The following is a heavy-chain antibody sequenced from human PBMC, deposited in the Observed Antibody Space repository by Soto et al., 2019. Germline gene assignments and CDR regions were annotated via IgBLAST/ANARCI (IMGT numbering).Heavy chain of an antibody. CDR1: GGSFSGYY. J-gene: IGHJ5*02. Sequence: PSETLSLTCAVYGGSFSGYYWSWIRQPPGKGLEWIGEINHSGSTNYNPSLKSRVTISVDTSKNQFSLKLSSVTAADTAVYYCARAGIVVVPAARRFDPWGQGTLVTVSS. D-gene: IGHD2-2*01. CDR2: INHSGST. CDR3: ARAGIVVVPAARRFDP. V-gene: IGHV4-34*01.